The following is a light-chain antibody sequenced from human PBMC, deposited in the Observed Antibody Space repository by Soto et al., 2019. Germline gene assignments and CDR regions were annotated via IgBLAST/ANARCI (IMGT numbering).Light chain of an antibody. CDR1: QSISGR. V-gene: IGKV1-5*01. Sequence: DIQMTQFPSTLSASVGDTVSVTCRASQSISGRLAWYQKQPGKAPHLIIYDASKLESGVSSRFSGSGSGTEFTLTINSLQPQDFATYYCQQYATYPRTFGQGTNV. J-gene: IGKJ1*01. CDR3: QQYATYPRT. CDR2: DAS.